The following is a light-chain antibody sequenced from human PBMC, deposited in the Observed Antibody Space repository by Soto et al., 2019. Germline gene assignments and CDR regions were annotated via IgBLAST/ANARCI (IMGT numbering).Light chain of an antibody. CDR3: QQYMSSVT. CDR2: GAS. Sequence: EIVLTQSPGSLSLSPGQRATLSCRASQSVDTTFFAWYQKKPGQAPRLLIYGASKRATGIPDRFSGSWSGTDFTLIISRLEPEDFAVYYCQQYMSSVTFGQGTKVEIK. V-gene: IGKV3-20*01. J-gene: IGKJ1*01. CDR1: QSVDTTF.